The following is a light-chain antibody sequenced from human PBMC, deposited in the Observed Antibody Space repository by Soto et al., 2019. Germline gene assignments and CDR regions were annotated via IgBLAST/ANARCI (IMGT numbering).Light chain of an antibody. CDR3: TSYTSSNTLGV. V-gene: IGLV2-8*01. J-gene: IGLJ1*01. Sequence: QSVLTQPPSASGSAGQSVTISCTGTSTDVGGYNYVSWYQQHPGKAPKLMIYEVSKRPSGVPDRFSGSRSGNTASLTISGLQADDEADYYCTSYTSSNTLGVFGTGTKVTVL. CDR2: EVS. CDR1: STDVGGYNY.